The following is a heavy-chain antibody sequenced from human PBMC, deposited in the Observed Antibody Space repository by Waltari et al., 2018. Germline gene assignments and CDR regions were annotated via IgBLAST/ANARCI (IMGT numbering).Heavy chain of an antibody. CDR3: ARDWSGSGRGINY. J-gene: IGHJ4*02. Sequence: VESGGGLVQPGGSTRLHCAASGFTLRTSWLRWVRQAPGRGLDGVANIKTDGSEKYYVDSVKGRFTISRDNAQNSLSLQMSTLRAEDTGRYYCARDWSGSGRGINYWGQGTLVTVSS. D-gene: IGHD3-3*01. CDR1: GFTLRTSW. CDR2: IKTDGSEK. V-gene: IGHV3-7*01.